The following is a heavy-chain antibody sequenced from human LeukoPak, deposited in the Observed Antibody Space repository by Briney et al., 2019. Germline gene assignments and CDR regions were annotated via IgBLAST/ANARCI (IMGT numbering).Heavy chain of an antibody. CDR1: GGSISSYN. CDR3: ARTVGAVDY. J-gene: IGHJ4*02. CDR2: IYYSGST. V-gene: IGHV4-59*01. D-gene: IGHD1-26*01. Sequence: SETLSLTCTVSGGSISSYNWSWIRRRPGKGLEWIGYIYYSGSTNYNPSLKSRVTISVDTSKNQFSLKLSSVTAADTAVYYCARTVGAVDYWGQGTLVTVSS.